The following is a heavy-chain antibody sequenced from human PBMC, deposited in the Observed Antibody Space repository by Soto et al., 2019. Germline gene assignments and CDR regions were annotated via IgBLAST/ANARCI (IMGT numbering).Heavy chain of an antibody. CDR3: ARVISYGFFDY. V-gene: IGHV4-31*03. J-gene: IGHJ4*02. CDR1: GGSISSGGYY. CDR2: IYYSGST. D-gene: IGHD1-26*01. Sequence: PSETLSLTCTVSGGSISSGGYYWSWIRQHPGKGLEWIGYIYYSGSTYYNPSLKSRVTISVDTSKNQFSPKLSSVTAADTAVYYCARVISYGFFDYWGQGTLVTAPQ.